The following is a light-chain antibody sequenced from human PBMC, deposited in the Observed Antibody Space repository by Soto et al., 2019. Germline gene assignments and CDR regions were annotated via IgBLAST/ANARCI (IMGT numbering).Light chain of an antibody. J-gene: IGLJ2*01. CDR3: SSFSSRNTLV. CDR1: SRDVGAYNL. Sequence: QLVLTQPGSVSGSPGQSITISCSGTSRDVGAYNLVSWYQQRPGKAPKLLIYEVRNRPSGLSYRFSGSKSGNTASLTISSLLPEDEADYFCSSFSSRNTLVFGGGTQLTVL. V-gene: IGLV2-14*01. CDR2: EVR.